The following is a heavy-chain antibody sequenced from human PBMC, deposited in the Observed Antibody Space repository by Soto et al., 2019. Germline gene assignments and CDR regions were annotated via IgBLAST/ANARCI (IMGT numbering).Heavy chain of an antibody. CDR1: GYTFTSYA. V-gene: IGHV1-3*01. CDR2: INAGNGNT. Sequence: QVQLVQSGAEVKKPGASVKVSCKASGYTFTSYAMHWVRQAPGQRLEWMGWINAGNGNTKYSQKFQGRVTITRDTSASTAYMELRSLRSEDTAVYYCARGLRYFARWDYWGQGTLVTVSS. J-gene: IGHJ4*02. D-gene: IGHD3-9*01. CDR3: ARGLRYFARWDY.